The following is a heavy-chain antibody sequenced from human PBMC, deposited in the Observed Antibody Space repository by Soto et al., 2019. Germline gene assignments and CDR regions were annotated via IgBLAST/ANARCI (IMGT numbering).Heavy chain of an antibody. D-gene: IGHD6-6*01. V-gene: IGHV3-23*01. CDR3: AKQLVVNGVYY. CDR2: ISGSGGST. CDR1: GFTLSSYA. J-gene: IGHJ4*02. Sequence: GGSLRLSCAASGFTLSSYAMSWVRQAPGKGLEWVSAISGSGGSTYYADSVKGRFTISRDNSKNTLYLQMNSLRAEDTAVYYCAKQLVVNGVYYWGQGTLVTVSS.